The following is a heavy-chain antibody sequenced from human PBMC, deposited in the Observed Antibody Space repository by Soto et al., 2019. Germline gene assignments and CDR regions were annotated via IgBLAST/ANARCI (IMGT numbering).Heavy chain of an antibody. CDR2: ISRTGDFI. CDR3: ARQRLVVVTAIHKFDS. D-gene: IGHD2-15*01. CDR1: GFTFENYD. V-gene: IGHV3-21*02. J-gene: IGHJ4*02. Sequence: EVQLVESGGGLVNPGGSLRLSCAASGFTFENYDLDWVRQAPGRGLEWVASISRTGDFIYYAASVKGRFTISRDNSKSSLFLEMNAVRADDTAVYCCARQRLVVVTAIHKFDSWGQGTLVGVSS.